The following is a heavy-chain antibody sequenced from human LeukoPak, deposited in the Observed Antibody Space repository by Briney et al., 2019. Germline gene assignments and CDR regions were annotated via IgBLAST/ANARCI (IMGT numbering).Heavy chain of an antibody. V-gene: IGHV4-34*01. Sequence: SETLSLTCAVYGVSFSGYYWSWIRQPPGKGLEWIGEINHSGSTNYNPSLKSRVTISVDTSKNQFSLKLSSVTAADTAVYYCARDSYYDFWSGYHDAFDIWGQGTMVTVSS. CDR2: INHSGST. CDR3: ARDSYYDFWSGYHDAFDI. CDR1: GVSFSGYY. J-gene: IGHJ3*02. D-gene: IGHD3-3*01.